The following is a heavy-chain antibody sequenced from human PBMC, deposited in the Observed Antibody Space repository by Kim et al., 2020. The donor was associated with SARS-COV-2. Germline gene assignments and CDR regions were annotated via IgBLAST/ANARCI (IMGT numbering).Heavy chain of an antibody. CDR3: ARARGYCSGGSCYPPGAFDI. CDR1: GFTVSSNY. Sequence: GGSLRLSCAASGFTVSSNYMSWVRQAPGKGLEWVSVIYSGGSTYYADSVKGRFTISRDNSKNTLYLQMNSLRAEDTAVYYCARARGYCSGGSCYPPGAFDIWGQGTMVTVSS. V-gene: IGHV3-53*01. CDR2: IYSGGST. J-gene: IGHJ3*02. D-gene: IGHD2-15*01.